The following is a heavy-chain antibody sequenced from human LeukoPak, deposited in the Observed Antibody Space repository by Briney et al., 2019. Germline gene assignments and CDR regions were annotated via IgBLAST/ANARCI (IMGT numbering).Heavy chain of an antibody. J-gene: IGHJ3*02. Sequence: PGGSLRLSCAASGFTFSDYYMDWVRQAPGKGLEWVGRTRNKANSYTTEYAASVKGRFTISRDDSKNSLYLQMNSLKTEDTAVYYCARGGYPPDAAFDIWGQGTMVTVSS. CDR2: TRNKANSYTT. D-gene: IGHD5-12*01. CDR1: GFTFSDYY. CDR3: ARGGYPPDAAFDI. V-gene: IGHV3-72*01.